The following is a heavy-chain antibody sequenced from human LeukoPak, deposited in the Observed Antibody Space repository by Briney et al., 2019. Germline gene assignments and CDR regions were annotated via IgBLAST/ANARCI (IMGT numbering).Heavy chain of an antibody. CDR2: IWYDGSNK. J-gene: IGHJ5*02. V-gene: IGHV3-33*06. Sequence: PGGSLRLSCAASGFTFSSYGMHWVRQAPGKGLEWVAVIWYDGSNKYYADSVKGRFTISRDNSKNTLYLQMNSLRAEDTAVYYCAKDCSSWSALQNWFDPWGQGTLVTVSS. CDR1: GFTFSSYG. D-gene: IGHD6-13*01. CDR3: AKDCSSWSALQNWFDP.